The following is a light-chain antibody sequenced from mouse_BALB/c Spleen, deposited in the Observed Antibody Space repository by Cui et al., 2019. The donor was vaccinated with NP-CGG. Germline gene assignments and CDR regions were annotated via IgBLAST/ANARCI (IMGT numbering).Light chain of an antibody. CDR3: ALWYSNHWV. CDR1: TGAVTTSNY. CDR2: GTN. V-gene: IGLV1*01. J-gene: IGLJ1*01. Sequence: HAVVSQKCALTTSPGETVTLTCRSSTGAVTTSNYANWVQEKPDHLFTGLIGGTNNRVPGVPARFSGSLIGDKAALTITGAQTEDEAIYFCALWYSNHWVFGGGTKLTVL.